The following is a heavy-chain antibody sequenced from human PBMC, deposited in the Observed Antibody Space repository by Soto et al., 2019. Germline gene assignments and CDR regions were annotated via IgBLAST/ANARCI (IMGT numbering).Heavy chain of an antibody. CDR1: GYTFTSYA. J-gene: IGHJ6*02. V-gene: IGHV1-3*01. Sequence: AAVKVSCKASGYTFTSYAMHWVRQAPGQRLEWMGWINAGNGNTKYSQKFQGRVTITRDTSASTAYMELSSLRSEDTAVYYCARVSRSFEWLFPLGYYYYGMDVWGQGTTVTVSS. D-gene: IGHD3-9*01. CDR2: INAGNGNT. CDR3: ARVSRSFEWLFPLGYYYYGMDV.